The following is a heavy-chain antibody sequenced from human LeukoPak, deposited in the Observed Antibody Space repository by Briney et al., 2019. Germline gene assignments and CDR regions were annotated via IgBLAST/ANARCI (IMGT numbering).Heavy chain of an antibody. CDR1: GFTFDDYG. CDR2: IIRSGGST. D-gene: IGHD3-3*01. CDR3: ARDGNYDFGSYHPIDY. J-gene: IGHJ4*02. V-gene: IGHV3-20*04. Sequence: PGGSLRLSCTASGFTFDDYGMTWVRQPPGKGLEWGSGIIRSGGSTGYADSVNGRFTISRDNAKNSLYLQMNSLRAEDTAVYYCARDGNYDFGSYHPIDYWGQGTLVTVSS.